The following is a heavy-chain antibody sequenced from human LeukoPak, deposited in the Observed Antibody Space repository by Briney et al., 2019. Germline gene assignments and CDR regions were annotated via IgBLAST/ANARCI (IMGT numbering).Heavy chain of an antibody. D-gene: IGHD3-22*01. Sequence: ASVKVSCKASGYTFTGYYMHWVRQAPGQGLEWMGWINPNSGGTNYAQKFQGRVTMTRDTSISTAYMELSRLRSDDTAVYYCARVGYYDSSGYCSDFDYWGQGTLVTVSS. CDR1: GYTFTGYY. J-gene: IGHJ4*02. CDR2: INPNSGGT. V-gene: IGHV1-2*02. CDR3: ARVGYYDSSGYCSDFDY.